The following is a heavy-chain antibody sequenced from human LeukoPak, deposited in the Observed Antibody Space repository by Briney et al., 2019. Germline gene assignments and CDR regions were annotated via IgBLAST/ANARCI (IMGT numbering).Heavy chain of an antibody. CDR1: GLTVSGDG. CDR2: ISGSGGST. V-gene: IGHV3-23*01. D-gene: IGHD3-9*01. CDR3: AKDGIALRYFDWLSPFDY. Sequence: GGSLRLSWAASGLTVSGDGMRWVRQAPGKGVECVSGISGSGGSTYYAGSVKGRFTISRDNSKNTLYLQMNSLRPDDTAVYYCAKDGIALRYFDWLSPFDYWGQGTLVTVSS. J-gene: IGHJ4*02.